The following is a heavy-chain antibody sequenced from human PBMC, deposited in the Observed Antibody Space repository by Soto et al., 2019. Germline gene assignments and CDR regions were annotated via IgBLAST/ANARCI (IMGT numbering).Heavy chain of an antibody. J-gene: IGHJ4*02. CDR3: AKEGDVVLWFGELLSYYFGY. V-gene: IGHV3-23*01. CDR1: GFTFSSYA. CDR2: ISGSGGST. D-gene: IGHD3-10*01. Sequence: GGSLRLSCAASGFTFSSYAMSWVRQAPGKGLEWVSAISGSGGSTYYADSVKGRFTISRDNSKNTLYLQMNSLRAEDTAVYYCAKEGDVVLWFGELLSYYFGYWGQGTLVTVSS.